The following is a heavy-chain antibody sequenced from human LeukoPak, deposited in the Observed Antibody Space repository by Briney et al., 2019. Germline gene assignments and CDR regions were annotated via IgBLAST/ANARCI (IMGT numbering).Heavy chain of an antibody. Sequence: GGSLRLSCAASGFTFSSYAMSWVRQAPGKGPEWVSAISGSGGSTYYADSVKGRFTISRDNSKNTLYLQMNSLRAEDTAVYYCAKDLWYSGSYYIYFDYWGQGTLVTVSS. V-gene: IGHV3-23*01. CDR2: ISGSGGST. D-gene: IGHD1-26*01. J-gene: IGHJ4*02. CDR1: GFTFSSYA. CDR3: AKDLWYSGSYYIYFDY.